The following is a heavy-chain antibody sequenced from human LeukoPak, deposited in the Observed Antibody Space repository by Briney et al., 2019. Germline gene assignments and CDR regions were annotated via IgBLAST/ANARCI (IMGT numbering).Heavy chain of an antibody. J-gene: IGHJ4*02. Sequence: PGGSLRLSCAASGVSFMNAWMIWVRQAPGEGLEWVGRIKSNADGGTPDYAAPARGRFTISRDDSKNTLYLQMNSLKTEDTAVYYCTTFYHEYSPYWGRGTLVTVSS. CDR1: GVSFMNAW. D-gene: IGHD2/OR15-2a*01. CDR3: TTFYHEYSPY. CDR2: IKSNADGGTP. V-gene: IGHV3-15*01.